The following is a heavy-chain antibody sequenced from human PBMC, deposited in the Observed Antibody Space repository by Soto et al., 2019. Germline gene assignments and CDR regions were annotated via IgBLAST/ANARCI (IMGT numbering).Heavy chain of an antibody. CDR1: FTFSMYS. Sequence: GGSLRLSCNFTFSMYSMNWVRQAPGKGLEWVASISSGAAYIKYAGSVQGRFTISRDNAKNTVSLQMSSLRVEDTAVYFCTRDEGGSYDSWFHPWGQGTQVTVSS. CDR3: TRDEGGSYDSWFHP. D-gene: IGHD1-26*01. CDR2: ISSGAAYI. V-gene: IGHV3-21*06. J-gene: IGHJ5*02.